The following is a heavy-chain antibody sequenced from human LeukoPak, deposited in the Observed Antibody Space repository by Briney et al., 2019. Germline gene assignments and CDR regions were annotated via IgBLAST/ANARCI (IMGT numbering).Heavy chain of an antibody. D-gene: IGHD2-8*01. CDR3: ARYNGEVGAFDI. J-gene: IGHJ3*02. Sequence: PGKSLRLSSAASRFTFSSYGMHWVRQAPVKGLEWVTFIWYDGRDTDYADSVKGRFTISRDNSKNTLYLQMNSLRAEDTALYYCARYNGEVGAFDIWGQGTLVTVSS. CDR1: RFTFSSYG. CDR2: IWYDGRDT. V-gene: IGHV3-33*01.